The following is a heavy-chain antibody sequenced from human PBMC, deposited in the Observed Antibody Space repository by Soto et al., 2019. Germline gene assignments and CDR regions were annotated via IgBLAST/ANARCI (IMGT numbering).Heavy chain of an antibody. CDR2: INPKSGGT. CDR1: GYTFSGNY. Sequence: QAQLVQSGAEVKKPGASVKVSCMASGYTFSGNYLHWVRQAPGQGLEWMGWINPKSGGTGYAQKCQGRVTMTTDTSNSTAYMELSSMRSADTAVYYCARGIAALRLSWFGPWGQGTLVTVSS. J-gene: IGHJ5*02. D-gene: IGHD6-13*01. V-gene: IGHV1-2*02. CDR3: ARGIAALRLSWFGP.